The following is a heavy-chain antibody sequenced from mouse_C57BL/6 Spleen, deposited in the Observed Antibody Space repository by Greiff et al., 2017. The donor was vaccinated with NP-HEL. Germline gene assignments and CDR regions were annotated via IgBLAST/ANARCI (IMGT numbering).Heavy chain of an antibody. Sequence: EVMLVESGGGLVKPGGSLKLSCAASGFTFSDYGMHWVRQAPEKGLEWVAYISSGSSTLYYADTVKGRFTISRDNAKNTLFLQMTSLRSEDTAMYYCASLYGSSPFAYWGQGTLVTVSA. J-gene: IGHJ3*01. CDR3: ASLYGSSPFAY. D-gene: IGHD1-1*01. V-gene: IGHV5-17*01. CDR2: ISSGSSTL. CDR1: GFTFSDYG.